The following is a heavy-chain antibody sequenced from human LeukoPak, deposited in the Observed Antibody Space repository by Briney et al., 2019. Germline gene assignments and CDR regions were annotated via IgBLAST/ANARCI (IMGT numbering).Heavy chain of an antibody. V-gene: IGHV3-74*01. J-gene: IGHJ5*02. Sequence: GVTLRLSCAASVFTFNSYWMHGVPQAPGKGLVWVSRINIDGRNTIYTDSVKGRFTISRDNTKNTLYLQMNSLRAEDTGVYCCGREEGDPRPNWSDPWGQGSLVTVPS. CDR3: GREEGDPRPNWSDP. CDR1: VFTFNSYW. D-gene: IGHD3-16*01. CDR2: INIDGRNT.